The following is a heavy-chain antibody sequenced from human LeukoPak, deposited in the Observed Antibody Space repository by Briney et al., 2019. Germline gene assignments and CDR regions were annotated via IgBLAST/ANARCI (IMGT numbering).Heavy chain of an antibody. J-gene: IGHJ4*02. CDR3: ARGDGSNSGLLIY. Sequence: PGRSLRLSCAASGFTFSSYGMHWVRQAPGKGLEWVAVIWYDGSNKYYADSVKGRFTISRDNSKNTLFLQMNSLRAEDTAVYYCARGDGSNSGLLIYWGQGTLVTVSS. D-gene: IGHD2-2*01. CDR1: GFTFSSYG. CDR2: IWYDGSNK. V-gene: IGHV3-33*01.